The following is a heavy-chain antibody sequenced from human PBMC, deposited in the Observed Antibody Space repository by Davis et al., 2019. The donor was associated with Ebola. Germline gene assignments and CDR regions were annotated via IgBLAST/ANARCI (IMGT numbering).Heavy chain of an antibody. J-gene: IGHJ6*02. CDR3: ARAGLWFGDTPPGMDV. Sequence: PSETLSLTCTVSGGSISSYYWSWIRQPPGKGLEWIGYIYYSGSTNYNPSLKSRVTISVDTSKNQFSLKLSSVTAADTAVYYCARAGLWFGDTPPGMDVWGQGTTVTVSS. V-gene: IGHV4-59*01. CDR1: GGSISSYY. CDR2: IYYSGST. D-gene: IGHD3-10*01.